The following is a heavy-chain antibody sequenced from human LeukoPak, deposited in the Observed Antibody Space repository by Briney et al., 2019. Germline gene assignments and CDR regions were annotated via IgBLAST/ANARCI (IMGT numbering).Heavy chain of an antibody. D-gene: IGHD3-10*01. CDR3: VRDSPLGELLLKPSF. Sequence: GGSLRLSCAASGFTFSSYSTNWVRQAPGKGLEWVSYISSSSSTIYYADSVKGRFTISRDNAENSLYLQMNSLRAEDTAVYYCVRDSPLGELLLKPSFWGQGTLVTVSS. CDR1: GFTFSSYS. CDR2: ISSSSSTI. V-gene: IGHV3-48*01. J-gene: IGHJ4*02.